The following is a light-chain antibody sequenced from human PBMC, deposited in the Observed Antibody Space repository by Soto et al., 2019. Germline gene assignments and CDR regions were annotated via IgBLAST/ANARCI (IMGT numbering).Light chain of an antibody. CDR2: EVS. Sequence: QSALTQSASVSGSPGQSITISCTGTSSDVGAYNYVSWYQQHPGKAPKLMIFEVSDRPSGVSNRFSGSKSGNTASLPISGLQAEDEADYYCSSYTSSNTLVFGGGTKLTVL. CDR3: SSYTSSNTLV. J-gene: IGLJ2*01. CDR1: SSDVGAYNY. V-gene: IGLV2-14*01.